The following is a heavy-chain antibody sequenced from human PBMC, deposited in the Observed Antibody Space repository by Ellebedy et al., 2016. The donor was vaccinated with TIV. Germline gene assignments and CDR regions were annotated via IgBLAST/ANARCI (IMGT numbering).Heavy chain of an antibody. CDR1: GVSNSDNY. CDR3: ARVNYDSGSYALDY. V-gene: IGHV3-53*01. D-gene: IGHD3-10*01. Sequence: GESLKISXTVSGVSNSDNYMIWIRQAPGKGLEWVSVIYSGDRTSYADSVKGRFTISRDNSKNTLSLQMNNLRAEDTALYYCARVNYDSGSYALDYWGQGTQVTVSS. J-gene: IGHJ4*02. CDR2: IYSGDRT.